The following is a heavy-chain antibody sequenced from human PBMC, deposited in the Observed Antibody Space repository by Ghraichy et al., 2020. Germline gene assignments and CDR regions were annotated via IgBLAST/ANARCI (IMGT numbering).Heavy chain of an antibody. CDR3: ARSPCSSPSCTDRKIDY. D-gene: IGHD2-2*01. CDR2: ISSSSNYI. V-gene: IGHV3-21*01. CDR1: GFTFSDYT. J-gene: IGHJ4*02. Sequence: GGSLRLSCAASGFTFSDYTLNWVRQAPGKGLEWVSSISSSSNYIYYADSVKGRFTISRDNAKNSLYLQMSSLIAEDTAMYYCARSPCSSPSCTDRKIDYWGQGTLVTVSS.